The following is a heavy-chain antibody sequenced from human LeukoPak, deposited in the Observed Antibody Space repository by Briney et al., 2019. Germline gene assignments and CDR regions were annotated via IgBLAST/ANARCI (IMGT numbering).Heavy chain of an antibody. V-gene: IGHV4-39*01. CDR3: ARLSKPGSFDY. CDR1: GGSISSSNCY. J-gene: IGHJ4*02. D-gene: IGHD1-14*01. Sequence: NPSETLSLTCTVSGGSISSSNCYWAWIRQPPGKGLEWIGTIYYSGSTYYNASLKSRITMSVDTSKNQFSLKLSSVTAADTAVYYCARLSKPGSFDYWGQGALVTVSS. CDR2: IYYSGST.